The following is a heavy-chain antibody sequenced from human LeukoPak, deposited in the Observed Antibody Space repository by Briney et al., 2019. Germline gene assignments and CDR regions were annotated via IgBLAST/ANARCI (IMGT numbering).Heavy chain of an antibody. V-gene: IGHV3-23*01. CDR1: GFTFSSYA. CDR3: AKDRAVQPTVTTMVLGY. D-gene: IGHD4-17*01. Sequence: AGGSLRLSCAASGFTFSSYAMSWVRQAPGKGLEWVSAISGSGGSTYYADSVKGRFTISRDNSKNTLYLQMNSLRAEDTAVYYCAKDRAVQPTVTTMVLGYWGQGTLVTVSS. CDR2: ISGSGGST. J-gene: IGHJ4*02.